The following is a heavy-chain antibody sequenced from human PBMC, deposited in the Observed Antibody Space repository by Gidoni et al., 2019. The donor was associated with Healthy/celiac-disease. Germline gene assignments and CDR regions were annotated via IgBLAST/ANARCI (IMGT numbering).Heavy chain of an antibody. J-gene: IGHJ6*03. CDR2: ISGSGGST. CDR3: AKIPYYYYYYIDV. Sequence: EVQLLESGGGLVQPGGSLGLSCAASGLTFSSYAMSWVRQAPGKGLEWVSVISGSGGSTYYADSAKGRFTISRDNSKNTLYLQMNSLRAEDTAVYYCAKIPYYYYYYIDVWGKGTTVTVSS. CDR1: GLTFSSYA. V-gene: IGHV3-23*01.